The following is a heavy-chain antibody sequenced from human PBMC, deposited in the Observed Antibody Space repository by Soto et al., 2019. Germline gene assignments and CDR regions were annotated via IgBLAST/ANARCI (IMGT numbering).Heavy chain of an antibody. Sequence: QVQLVESGGGVVQPGRSLRLSCAVSGFTVSTYGMHWVRQAPGKGLEWVAVISRDGGTKYYADSVKCRFTISRDNSRNRLFLEMNSLRGDDMAVYYCTGEVASGYWGQANLFTVSS. V-gene: IGHV3-30*03. CDR2: ISRDGGTK. CDR3: TGEVASGY. J-gene: IGHJ4*02. D-gene: IGHD2-8*02. CDR1: GFTVSTYG.